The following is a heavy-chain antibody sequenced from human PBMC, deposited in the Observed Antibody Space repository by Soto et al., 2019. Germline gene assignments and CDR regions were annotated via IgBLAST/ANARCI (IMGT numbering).Heavy chain of an antibody. D-gene: IGHD4-17*01. CDR3: ARTLTTAWANHAFAI. Sequence: ASVKVSCRASGYTFTSYAMHWVRQAPGQRLEWMGWINAGNGNTKYSQKFQGRVTITRDTSASTAYMELSSLRSEDTAVYYCARTLTTAWANHAFAIWGQGTMATVSS. CDR2: INAGNGNT. V-gene: IGHV1-3*01. J-gene: IGHJ3*02. CDR1: GYTFTSYA.